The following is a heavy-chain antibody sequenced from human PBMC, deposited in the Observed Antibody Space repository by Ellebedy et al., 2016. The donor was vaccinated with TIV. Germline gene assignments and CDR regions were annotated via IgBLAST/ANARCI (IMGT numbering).Heavy chain of an antibody. D-gene: IGHD3-10*01. V-gene: IGHV3-74*01. Sequence: GESLKISXEVSGLTFSGYWMHWVRQAPGKGLVWVSRITNDGSETRYADSVKGRFTISRDNARKTVYLQMSSLRAEDTAVYYCARRGRGPVGFDYWGQGTLVTVSS. CDR2: ITNDGSET. J-gene: IGHJ4*02. CDR3: ARRGRGPVGFDY. CDR1: GLTFSGYW.